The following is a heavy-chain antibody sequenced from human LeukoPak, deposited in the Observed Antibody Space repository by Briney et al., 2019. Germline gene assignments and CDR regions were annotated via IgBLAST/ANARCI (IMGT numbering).Heavy chain of an antibody. CDR1: GGSISSNY. V-gene: IGHV4-59*01. D-gene: IGHD4-23*01. CDR2: IYHSGST. Sequence: SETLSLTYTVSGGSISSNYWSWIRQPPGKGLEWIGFIYHSGSTNYNPSLKSRVAISIDTSTNQFVLKLNSVTAADTAVYYCARGVTFDYGGNSSPFDYWGQGTLVTVSS. CDR3: ARGVTFDYGGNSSPFDY. J-gene: IGHJ4*02.